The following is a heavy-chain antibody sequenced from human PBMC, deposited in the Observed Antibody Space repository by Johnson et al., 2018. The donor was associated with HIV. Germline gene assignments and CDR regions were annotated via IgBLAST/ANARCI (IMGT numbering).Heavy chain of an antibody. J-gene: IGHJ3*02. Sequence: VQLVESGGGVVRPGGSLRLSCAASGFTFDDYGMSWVRQAPWKGLEWVSGINWNGGSTGYADSVKGRFTISRDNAKNSLQLQMNSLRAEDTAVYYCTKGRIFGVVMEAFDIWGQGTMVTVSS. V-gene: IGHV3-20*04. CDR1: GFTFDDYG. CDR3: TKGRIFGVVMEAFDI. CDR2: INWNGGST. D-gene: IGHD3-3*01.